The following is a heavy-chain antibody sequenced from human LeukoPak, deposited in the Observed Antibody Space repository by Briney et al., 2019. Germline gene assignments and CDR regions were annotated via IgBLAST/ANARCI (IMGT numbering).Heavy chain of an antibody. CDR3: ARAGTLGLDFDY. CDR1: GGSLTSYY. J-gene: IGHJ4*02. CDR2: INDSGST. D-gene: IGHD1-1*01. Sequence: PSETLSLTCTVSGGSLTSYYWSWIRQPPGKGLEGIGYINDSGSTNYNPSLKSRVTISVDTSRNQFSLKLRSVTTTDTAVYYCARAGTLGLDFDYWGQGTLVTVSS. V-gene: IGHV4-59*01.